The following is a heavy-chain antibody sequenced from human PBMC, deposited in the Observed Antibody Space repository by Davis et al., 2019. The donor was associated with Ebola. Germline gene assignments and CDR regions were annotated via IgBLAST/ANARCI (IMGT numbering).Heavy chain of an antibody. CDR1: GFTFDEFT. CDR3: TRETEKSVNWFDP. Sequence: PGGSLRLSCAASGFTFDEFTMHWVRQVPGQGLQWVSLISGDGQHIYYADSVKGRFTISRDNSRNSLYLQMNSLTTDDTAFYFCTRETEKSVNWFDPWGQGALVTVSS. CDR2: ISGDGQHI. V-gene: IGHV3-43*02. J-gene: IGHJ5*02.